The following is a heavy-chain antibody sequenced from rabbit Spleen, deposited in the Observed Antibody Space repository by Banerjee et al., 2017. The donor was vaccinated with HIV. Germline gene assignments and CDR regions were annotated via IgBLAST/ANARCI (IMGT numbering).Heavy chain of an antibody. CDR3: ARDTGSSFSSYGMDL. CDR2: IYAGSSSGFT. V-gene: IGHV1S45*01. J-gene: IGHJ6*01. D-gene: IGHD8-1*01. Sequence: QEQLVESGGGLVQPGGSLKLTCTASGFDFSSSDYMCWVRQAPGKGLEWIACIYAGSSSGFTYSATWAKGRFTCSKTSSTTVTLQMTSLTVADTATYFCARDTGSSFSSYGMDLWGPGTLVTVS. CDR1: GFDFSSSDY.